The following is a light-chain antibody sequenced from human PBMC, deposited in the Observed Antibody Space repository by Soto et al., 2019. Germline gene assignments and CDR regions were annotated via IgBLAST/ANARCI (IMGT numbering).Light chain of an antibody. CDR2: AAS. Sequence: DIQMTQSPSSLSASVGDRVTITCRASESINRHLNWYQQKPGKAPKILIYAASSLQNGVPSRFSGSGSGTDFTLTISNLQPEDFATYYCHQSYSTLSITFGEGTRLEIK. CDR3: HQSYSTLSIT. V-gene: IGKV1-39*01. J-gene: IGKJ5*01. CDR1: ESINRH.